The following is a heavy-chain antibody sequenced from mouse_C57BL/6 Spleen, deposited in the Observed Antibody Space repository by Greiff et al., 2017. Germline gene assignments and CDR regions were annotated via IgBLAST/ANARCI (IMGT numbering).Heavy chain of an antibody. CDR3: ARDYEWFAY. Sequence: QVQLQQSGAELVRPGASVKLSCKASGYTFTDCYINWVKRRPGQGLWGIARIYPGSCNTYYNEKFKGKSTLSAEKSSSTAYMQLRRLTSEDAAVYFGARDYEWFAYWGQGTLVTVSA. J-gene: IGHJ3*01. V-gene: IGHV1-76*01. D-gene: IGHD2-4*01. CDR1: GYTFTDCY. CDR2: IYPGSCNT.